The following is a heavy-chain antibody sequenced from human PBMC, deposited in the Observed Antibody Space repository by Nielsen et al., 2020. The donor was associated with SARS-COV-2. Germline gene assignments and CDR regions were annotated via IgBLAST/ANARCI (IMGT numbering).Heavy chain of an antibody. J-gene: IGHJ6*02. CDR2: IRSKANIYAT. CDR3: AKIEGDYSYSYGMDV. V-gene: IGHV3-73*01. CDR1: GFTFSGSS. D-gene: IGHD3-16*01. Sequence: GESLKISCAASGFTFSGSSMHWVRQASGKGLEWIGRIRSKANIYATAYGASVKGRFTISRDDSKNTAYLQMNSLRAEDTAVYYCAKIEGDYSYSYGMDVWGQGTTVIVSS.